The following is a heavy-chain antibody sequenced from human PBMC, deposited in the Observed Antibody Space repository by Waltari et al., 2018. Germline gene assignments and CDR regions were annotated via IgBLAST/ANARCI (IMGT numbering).Heavy chain of an antibody. CDR1: GGSISDSPYY. J-gene: IGHJ1*01. V-gene: IGHV4-39*01. Sequence: QLQLQESGPGLVKPSETLSLTCTVSGGSISDSPYYWGGIRQPPGKGLEWIGIVYYTGSSYYNPSLKSRVTTSVDTSKTQFSLKLSSVTAADTAVYYCASGGVTGRYFQHWGQGTLVTVSS. D-gene: IGHD3-16*01. CDR3: ASGGVTGRYFQH. CDR2: VYYTGSS.